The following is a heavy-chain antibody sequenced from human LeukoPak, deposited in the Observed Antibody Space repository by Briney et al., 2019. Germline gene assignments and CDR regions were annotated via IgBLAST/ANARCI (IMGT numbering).Heavy chain of an antibody. CDR1: GASISSYY. Sequence: SETLSLTCTVSGASISSYYWSWIRQPPGKGLDWIGYIYYSGSTSYNPSLKSRVTISIDTSKNQFSLKLSSVTAADTAVYYCGRDALVGYFSYYYMDVWGKGTTVTVSS. J-gene: IGHJ6*03. D-gene: IGHD2-15*01. V-gene: IGHV4-59*01. CDR2: IYYSGST. CDR3: GRDALVGYFSYYYMDV.